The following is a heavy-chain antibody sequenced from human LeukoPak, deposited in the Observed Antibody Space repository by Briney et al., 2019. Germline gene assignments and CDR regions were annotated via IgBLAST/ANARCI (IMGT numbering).Heavy chain of an antibody. CDR3: AKWDFFGDYFSFDP. CDR2: IKHDLSET. Sequence: GGSLRLSCAASGFTFRSDWMSWDRQAPGKGLEWVATIKHDLSETHYGDSVKGRFIVSRDNPKNSLFLQMNSLRVEDTALYFCAKWDFFGDYFSFDPRGQGTRVTVSS. D-gene: IGHD1-26*01. CDR1: GFTFRSDW. J-gene: IGHJ5*02. V-gene: IGHV3-7*01.